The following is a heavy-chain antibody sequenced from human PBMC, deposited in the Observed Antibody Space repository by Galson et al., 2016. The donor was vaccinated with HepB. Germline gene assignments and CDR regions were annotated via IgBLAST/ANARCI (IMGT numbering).Heavy chain of an antibody. Sequence: SLRLSCAASGFTFSSYGMHWVRQAPGKGLEWVAVIWYDGNNKYYADSVKGRFTISRDNSKNTLYLQMNSLRAEDTAVYYCARVKIPLHYDFLTAYFGMDVWGLGTTVTVSS. CDR1: GFTFSSYG. D-gene: IGHD3-9*01. V-gene: IGHV3-33*01. CDR2: IWYDGNNK. CDR3: ARVKIPLHYDFLTAYFGMDV. J-gene: IGHJ6*02.